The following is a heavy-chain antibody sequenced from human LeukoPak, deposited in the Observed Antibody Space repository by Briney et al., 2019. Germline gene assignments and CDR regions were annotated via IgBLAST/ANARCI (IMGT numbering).Heavy chain of an antibody. CDR3: ARAHSYSSGSFDY. CDR1: GGSFGGYY. CDR2: INHSGST. J-gene: IGHJ4*02. D-gene: IGHD6-25*01. V-gene: IGHV4-34*01. Sequence: SETLSLTCAVYGGSFGGYYWSWIRQPPGKGLEWIGEINHSGSTNYNPSLKSRVTISVDTSKNQFSLRLSSVTAADTAIYYCARAHSYSSGSFDYWGQGSLVTVSS.